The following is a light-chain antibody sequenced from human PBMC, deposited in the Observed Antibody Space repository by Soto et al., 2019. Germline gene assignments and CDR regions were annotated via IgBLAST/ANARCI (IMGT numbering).Light chain of an antibody. Sequence: EIVWTQSPATLYLSPGERATLSCRASQSFNNYLAWYQQKPGQAPRLLIHDESHRATGIPARFSGSGAGTDFTLTISSLEPEDFAVYYCKHRVGFNFGPGTKVDIK. CDR1: QSFNNY. CDR2: DES. V-gene: IGKV3-11*01. J-gene: IGKJ3*01. CDR3: KHRVGFN.